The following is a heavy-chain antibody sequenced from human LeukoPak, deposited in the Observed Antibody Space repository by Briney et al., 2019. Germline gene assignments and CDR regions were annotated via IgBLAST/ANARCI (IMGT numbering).Heavy chain of an antibody. D-gene: IGHD1-26*01. CDR3: AKSIVGATTRGGDY. CDR2: MSASGDNT. Sequence: GGSLRLSCAASGFTFSSYAMNWVRQAPGKGLEWVSGMSASGDNTYYADSVKGRFTISRDNSKNTLYLQMNSLRAEDTAVYYCAKSIVGATTRGGDYWGQGTLVTVSS. V-gene: IGHV3-23*01. CDR1: GFTFSSYA. J-gene: IGHJ4*02.